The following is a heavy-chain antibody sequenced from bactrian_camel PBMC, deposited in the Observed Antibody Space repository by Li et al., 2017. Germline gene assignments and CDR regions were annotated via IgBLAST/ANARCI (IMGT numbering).Heavy chain of an antibody. V-gene: IGHV3S53*01. CDR2: IDSDGSI. J-gene: IGHJ4*01. Sequence: HVQLVESGGETVQAGGSLRLSCAASGYIYSNNCMGWFRQAPGKEREGVAAIDSDGSITNADSVKGRFTIAKDNAKNVWYLQMSSLNPEDTAMYYCAAERGTYSSSLCIRRLRHVGRTAQGTQVTVS. CDR1: GYIYSNNC. D-gene: IGHD6*01.